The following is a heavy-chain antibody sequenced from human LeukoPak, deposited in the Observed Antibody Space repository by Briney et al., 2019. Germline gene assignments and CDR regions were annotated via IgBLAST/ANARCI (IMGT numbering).Heavy chain of an antibody. CDR1: GYTFTSYG. CDR2: ISAYNGNT. D-gene: IGHD3-22*01. J-gene: IGHJ4*02. Sequence: ASVKVSCKASGYTFTSYGIRWVRQAPGQGLEWMGWISAYNGNTNYAQRLQGRVTMTTDTSTSTAYMELRTLRADCTAVYYCVRELDPDYYDSSGYPIDYWGQGTLVTVSS. CDR3: VRELDPDYYDSSGYPIDY. V-gene: IGHV1-18*01.